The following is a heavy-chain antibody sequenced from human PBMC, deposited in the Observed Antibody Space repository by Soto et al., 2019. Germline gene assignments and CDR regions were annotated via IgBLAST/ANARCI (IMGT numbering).Heavy chain of an antibody. D-gene: IGHD6-6*01. CDR1: GGTFSSYA. V-gene: IGHV1-69*13. CDR2: IIPIFGTA. Sequence: ASVKVCCKASGGTFSSYAISWVRQAPGQGLEWMGGIIPIFGTANYAQKFQGRVTITADESTSTAYMELSSLRSEDTAVHYRASEGRGHSTAAQSYHWFDPWGQGTLVTVSS. CDR3: ASEGRGHSTAAQSYHWFDP. J-gene: IGHJ5*02.